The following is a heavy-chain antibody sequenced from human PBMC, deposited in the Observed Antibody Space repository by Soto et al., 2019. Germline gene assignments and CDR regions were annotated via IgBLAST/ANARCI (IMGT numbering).Heavy chain of an antibody. CDR3: AGGRTIVAPGN. D-gene: IGHD2-21*01. CDR2: FNPNSGGT. CDR1: GYTFTGYQ. J-gene: IGHJ4*02. V-gene: IGHV1-2*02. Sequence: QVQVVQSGAEVKKPGASVKVSCKASGYTFTGYQMHWVRQAPGQGLEWMGWFNPNSGGTNYAQKFPGRVTMTGDTSISTAYMELNRLTSDDTAVYFCAGGRTIVAPGNWGQGTLVSVSS.